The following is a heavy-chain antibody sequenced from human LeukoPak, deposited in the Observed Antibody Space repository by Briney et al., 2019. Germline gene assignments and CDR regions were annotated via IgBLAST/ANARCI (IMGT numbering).Heavy chain of an antibody. CDR3: ARVDYGSGSYGYYYYYYMDV. V-gene: IGHV3-74*01. CDR1: GGTLSSNW. Sequence: GGSLRLCCAGSGGTLSSNWMHWVRQGPGKGLVWVSRNYSDGSRTNYADSVKGRFTISRDNAENSLYLQMNSLRAEDTAVYYCARVDYGSGSYGYYYYYYMDVWGKGTTVTISS. D-gene: IGHD3-10*01. J-gene: IGHJ6*03. CDR2: NYSDGSRT.